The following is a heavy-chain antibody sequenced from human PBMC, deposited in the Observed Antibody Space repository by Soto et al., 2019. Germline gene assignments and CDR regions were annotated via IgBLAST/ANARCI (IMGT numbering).Heavy chain of an antibody. CDR2: ISYDGSNK. Sequence: QVQLVESGGGVVQPGRSLRLSCAASGFTFSSYGMHWVRQAPGKGLEWVAVISYDGSNKYYADSVKGRFTISRDNSKNTLYLQMNSLRAEDTAVYYWAKDYGNYYSYGMDVWGQGTTVTVSS. D-gene: IGHD3-16*01. CDR1: GFTFSSYG. J-gene: IGHJ6*02. V-gene: IGHV3-30*18. CDR3: AKDYGNYYSYGMDV.